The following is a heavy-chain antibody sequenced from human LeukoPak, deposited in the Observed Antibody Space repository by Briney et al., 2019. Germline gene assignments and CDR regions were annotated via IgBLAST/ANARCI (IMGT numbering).Heavy chain of an antibody. CDR3: ARTLVYYGSGSCYNQYFDY. CDR2: IYYSGST. Sequence: SETLSLTCTVSGGSISSYYWSWIRQPPGKGLEWIGYIYYSGSTNYSPSLKSRVTISVDTSKNQFSLKLSSVTAADTAVYYCARTLVYYGSGSCYNQYFDYWGQGTLVTVSS. D-gene: IGHD3-10*01. V-gene: IGHV4-59*01. J-gene: IGHJ4*02. CDR1: GGSISSYY.